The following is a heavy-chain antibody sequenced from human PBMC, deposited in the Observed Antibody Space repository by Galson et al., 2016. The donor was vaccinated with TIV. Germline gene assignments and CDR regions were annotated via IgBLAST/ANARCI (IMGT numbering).Heavy chain of an antibody. V-gene: IGHV3-33*08. CDR1: GFTFESYG. J-gene: IGHJ4*02. CDR3: ARVFADYYADY. CDR2: IWYDGSDK. D-gene: IGHD3-10*02. Sequence: SLRLSCAASGFTFESYGMHWVRQAPGKGLEWVAFIWYDGSDKNYGDSVKGRFTISRDNSKNTLYLQMNRLRAEDTAVYYCARVFADYYADYWGQGTLVTVSS.